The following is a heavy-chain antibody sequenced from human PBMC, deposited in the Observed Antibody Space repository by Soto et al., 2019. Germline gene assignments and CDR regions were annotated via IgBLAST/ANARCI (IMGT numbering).Heavy chain of an antibody. CDR2: IYYSGST. V-gene: IGHV4-39*01. CDR3: ARQWKYYDFWSGYYGYYYGMDV. CDR1: GGSISSSSYY. Sequence: TLSLTCTVSGGSISSSSYYWGWIRQPPGKGLEWIGSIYYSGSTYYNPSLKSRVTISVNTSKNQFSLKLSSVTAADTAVYYCARQWKYYDFWSGYYGYYYGMDVWGQGTTVTVSS. J-gene: IGHJ6*02. D-gene: IGHD3-3*01.